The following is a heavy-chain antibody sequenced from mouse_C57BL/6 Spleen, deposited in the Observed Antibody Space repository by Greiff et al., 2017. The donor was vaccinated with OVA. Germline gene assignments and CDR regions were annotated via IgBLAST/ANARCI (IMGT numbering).Heavy chain of an antibody. V-gene: IGHV5-16*01. CDR3: ARDEAGDFDY. Sequence: EVKLQESEGGLVQPGSSMKLSCTASGFTFSDYYMAWVRQVPEKGLEWVANINYDGSSTYYLDSLKSRFIISRDNAKNILYLQMRSLKSEDTATYYCARDEAGDFDYWGQGTTLTVSS. CDR1: GFTFSDYY. J-gene: IGHJ2*01. CDR2: INYDGSST.